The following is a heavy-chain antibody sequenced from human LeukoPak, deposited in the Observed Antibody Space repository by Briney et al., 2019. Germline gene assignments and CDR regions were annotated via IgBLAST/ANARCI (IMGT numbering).Heavy chain of an antibody. CDR1: GGSISSYY. CDR2: IYTSGST. D-gene: IGHD3-10*01. J-gene: IGHJ6*03. V-gene: IGHV4-4*07. Sequence: SETLSLTCTVSGGSISSYYWSWIRQPAGKGLEWIGRIYTSGSTNYNPSLKSRVTMPVDTYKNQFSLKLSSVPDADPAVYYCAGDRSWFGELLSSTFGLAGTYYYYYYMDVWGKGTTVTISS. CDR3: AGDRSWFGELLSSTFGLAGTYYYYYYMDV.